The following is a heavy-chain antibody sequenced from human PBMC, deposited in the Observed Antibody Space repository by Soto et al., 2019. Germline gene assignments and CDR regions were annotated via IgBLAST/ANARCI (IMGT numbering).Heavy chain of an antibody. CDR3: ARSSAAGIVDL. CDR2: IYYSAST. V-gene: IGHV4-59*01. CDR1: GGSISSYY. Sequence: QVQLQESGPGLVKPSETLSLTCTVSGGSISSYYWSWIRQPPGKGLEWIGYIYYSASTNYNPSLKSRVTISVDTSKNQFSLKLSSVTAADTAVYYCARSSAAGIVDLWGRGTLVTVSS. J-gene: IGHJ2*01. D-gene: IGHD6-13*01.